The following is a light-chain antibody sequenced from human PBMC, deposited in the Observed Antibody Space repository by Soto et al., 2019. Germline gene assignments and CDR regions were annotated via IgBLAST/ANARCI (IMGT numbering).Light chain of an antibody. J-gene: IGKJ2*01. CDR2: DAS. Sequence: VLTQSPATLSLSPGERAILSCRASQSVSSYFAWYQQKPGQAPRLLIYDASYRANDIPTRFSGSGSGTDFTLTISSLKPEDFAFYYCHQRNNWPYTFGQGTKLEI. V-gene: IGKV3-11*01. CDR3: HQRNNWPYT. CDR1: QSVSSY.